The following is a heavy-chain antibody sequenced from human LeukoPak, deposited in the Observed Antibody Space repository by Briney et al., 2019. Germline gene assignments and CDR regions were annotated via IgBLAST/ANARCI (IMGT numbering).Heavy chain of an antibody. Sequence: ASVKVSCKASGYTFTGYYMHWVRQAPGQGLEWMGWINPNSGGTTSAQKFQGRVTMTRDTSISTAYMELSRLRSDDTAVYYCARVGATGTTSPFDYWGQGTLVTVSS. J-gene: IGHJ4*02. CDR1: GYTFTGYY. V-gene: IGHV1-2*02. CDR3: ARVGATGTTSPFDY. CDR2: INPNSGGT. D-gene: IGHD1-1*01.